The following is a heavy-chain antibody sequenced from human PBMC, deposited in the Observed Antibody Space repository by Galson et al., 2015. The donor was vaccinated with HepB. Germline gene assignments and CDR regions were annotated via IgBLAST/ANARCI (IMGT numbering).Heavy chain of an antibody. D-gene: IGHD3-10*01. Sequence: ETLSLTCTVSGGSIRSSTYYWGWIRQPPGKGLEWIGSMYHGGSTYYSPSLKSRVIISGDTSKNQFSLRLRSVTAADTAVYYCARHSGYYGSGSAGGYWGQGMLVTVSS. J-gene: IGHJ4*02. CDR2: MYHGGST. CDR3: ARHSGYYGSGSAGGY. V-gene: IGHV4-39*01. CDR1: GGSIRSSTYY.